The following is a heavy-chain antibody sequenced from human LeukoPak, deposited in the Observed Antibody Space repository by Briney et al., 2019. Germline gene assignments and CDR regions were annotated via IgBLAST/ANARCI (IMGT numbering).Heavy chain of an antibody. CDR3: ARINYDTSGYNIDY. Sequence: SETLSLTCTVSGGSINRYYWTWIRQPPGKALEWIGYIYYRGTTTYNPSLKSRVTVSLDTSKSQFSLKLTSVTAADTAVYYCARINYDTSGYNIDYWGQGTLVTVSS. J-gene: IGHJ4*02. V-gene: IGHV4-59*01. D-gene: IGHD3-22*01. CDR2: IYYRGTT. CDR1: GGSINRYY.